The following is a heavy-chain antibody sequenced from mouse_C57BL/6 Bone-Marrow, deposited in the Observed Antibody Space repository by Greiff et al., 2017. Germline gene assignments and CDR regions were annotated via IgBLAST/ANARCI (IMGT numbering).Heavy chain of an antibody. CDR1: GYTFTSYW. CDR2: INPGSGST. J-gene: IGHJ2*01. Sequence: QVKLQQPGAELVKPGASVKMSCKASGYTFTSYWITWVKQRPGQGLEWIGDINPGSGSTNYNEKFKSKATLTVDKSSSTAYMQLSSLPSEDSAVYSSSGEYYDSSYLDYFDYRGQGTTLTVSS. D-gene: IGHD1-1*01. V-gene: IGHV1-55*01. CDR3: SGEYYDSSYLDYFDY.